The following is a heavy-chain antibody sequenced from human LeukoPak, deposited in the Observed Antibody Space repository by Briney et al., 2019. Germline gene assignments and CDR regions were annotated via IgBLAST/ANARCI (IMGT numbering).Heavy chain of an antibody. V-gene: IGHV4-59*08. D-gene: IGHD6-19*01. Sequence: SETLSLTCTVSGGSISSYYWSWMRQPPGKGLEWIGYIYYSGSTNYNPSLKSRVTISVDTSKNQFSLKLSSVTAADTAVYYCARHVRIAVAGIDYWGQGTLVTVSS. CDR3: ARHVRIAVAGIDY. CDR1: GGSISSYY. J-gene: IGHJ4*02. CDR2: IYYSGST.